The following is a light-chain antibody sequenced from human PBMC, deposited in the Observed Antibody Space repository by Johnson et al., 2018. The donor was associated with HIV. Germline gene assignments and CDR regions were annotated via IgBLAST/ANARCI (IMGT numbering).Light chain of an antibody. Sequence: QAVLTQPPSVSAAPGQKVTISCSGSSYNIGNNLVSWYQQLPGSAPTLLIYENDKRPSGIPDRFSGSKSGASATLGITGLQTGDEGDYYPGTWDNGLTGGGVFGTGTKVTVL. CDR1: SYNIGNNL. CDR2: END. CDR3: GTWDNGLTGGGV. J-gene: IGLJ1*01. V-gene: IGLV1-51*02.